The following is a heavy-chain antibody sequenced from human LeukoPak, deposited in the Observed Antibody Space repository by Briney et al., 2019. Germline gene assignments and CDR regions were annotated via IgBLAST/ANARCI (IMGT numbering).Heavy chain of an antibody. CDR2: ISGSGGST. CDR3: AKDLFVGVAAMDWFDP. Sequence: GGSLRLSCAASGFTFSSYAMSWVRQAPGKGLEWVSAISGSGGSTYYADSVKGRFTISRDNSKNTLYLQMNSLRAEDTAVYYCAKDLFVGVAAMDWFDPWGQGTLVTVSS. V-gene: IGHV3-23*01. J-gene: IGHJ5*02. D-gene: IGHD6-19*01. CDR1: GFTFSSYA.